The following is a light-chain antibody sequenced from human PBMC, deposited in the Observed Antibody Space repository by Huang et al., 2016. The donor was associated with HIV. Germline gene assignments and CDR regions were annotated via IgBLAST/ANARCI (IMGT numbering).Light chain of an antibody. J-gene: IGKJ1*01. Sequence: DIQMTQSPSSVSASVGDRVTITCRASQGIRKWLAWYQHKPGKAPKLLIYAASTLQSGVPSRFSGSGSGTDFTLTIRSLQPEDFATYYCQQANSFPRTFGQGTKVEI. CDR3: QQANSFPRT. CDR1: QGIRKW. CDR2: AAS. V-gene: IGKV1-12*01.